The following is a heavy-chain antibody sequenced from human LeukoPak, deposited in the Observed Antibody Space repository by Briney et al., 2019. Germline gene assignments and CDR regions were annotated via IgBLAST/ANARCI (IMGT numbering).Heavy chain of an antibody. Sequence: PGGSLRLSCAASGFTFSNYNMNWVRQAPGKGLEWVSYITGSRSTMYYADSVKGRFTISRDNAKNSLYLQMNSLRAEDTAVYYCAREPTYSSSWHTSCDYWGQGTLVTVSS. D-gene: IGHD6-13*01. V-gene: IGHV3-48*01. CDR3: AREPTYSSSWHTSCDY. CDR2: ITGSRSTM. CDR1: GFTFSNYN. J-gene: IGHJ4*02.